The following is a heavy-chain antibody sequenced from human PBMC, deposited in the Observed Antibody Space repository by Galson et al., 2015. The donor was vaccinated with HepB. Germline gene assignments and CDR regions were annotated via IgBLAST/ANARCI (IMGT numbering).Heavy chain of an antibody. D-gene: IGHD2-15*01. J-gene: IGHJ6*02. CDR1: GYTFTSYD. CDR2: MNPNSGNT. V-gene: IGHV1-8*01. CDR3: AKKVSRWWGGDGMDV. Sequence: SVKVSCKASGYTFTSYDINWVRQATGQGLEWMGWMNPNSGNTGYAQKFQGRVTMTRNTSISTAYMELSSLRSEDTAVYYCAKKVSRWWGGDGMDVWGQGTTVTVSS.